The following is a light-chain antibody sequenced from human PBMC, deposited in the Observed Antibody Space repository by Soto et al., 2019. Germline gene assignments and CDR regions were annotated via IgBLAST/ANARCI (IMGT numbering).Light chain of an antibody. CDR3: SSYTSSSTRV. CDR1: SSDVGGYNY. V-gene: IGLV2-14*01. Sequence: QSALTQPASVSGSPGQSITISCTGTSSDVGGYNYVSWYQQHPGKAPKLMIYEVSNRPSGVPNRFSGSKSGNTASLTISGLQAEDEADYSCSSYTSSSTRVFGGGTKLTVL. J-gene: IGLJ3*02. CDR2: EVS.